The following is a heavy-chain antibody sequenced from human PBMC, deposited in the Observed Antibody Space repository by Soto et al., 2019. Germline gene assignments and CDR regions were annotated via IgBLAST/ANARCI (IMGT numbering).Heavy chain of an antibody. D-gene: IGHD2-8*01. J-gene: IGHJ3*02. CDR1: GYTFTSYG. CDR2: ISAYNGNT. Sequence: ASVKVSCKASGYTFTSYGISWVRQAPGQGLEWMGWISAYNGNTNYAQKLQGRVTMTTDTSTSTAYMELRSLRSDDTAVYYCARDQTYIVLMVYAPRGASDSWGQGTMVTVAS. CDR3: ARDQTYIVLMVYAPRGASDS. V-gene: IGHV1-18*01.